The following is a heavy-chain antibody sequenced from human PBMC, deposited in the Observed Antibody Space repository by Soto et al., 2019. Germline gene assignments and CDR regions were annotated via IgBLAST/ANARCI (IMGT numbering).Heavy chain of an antibody. J-gene: IGHJ3*02. Sequence: GGSLRLSCAASGFTFDDYAMHWVRQAPGKGLEWVSGISWNSGSIGYADSVKGRFTISRDNAKNSLYLQMNSLRAEDTALYYCAKAEVATIPHGAFVIWGQGTMVTVSS. CDR1: GFTFDDYA. CDR3: AKAEVATIPHGAFVI. V-gene: IGHV3-9*01. D-gene: IGHD5-12*01. CDR2: ISWNSGSI.